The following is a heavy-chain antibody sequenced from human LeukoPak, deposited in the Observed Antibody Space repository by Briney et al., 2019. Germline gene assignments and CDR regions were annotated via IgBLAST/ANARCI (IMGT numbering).Heavy chain of an antibody. J-gene: IGHJ4*02. D-gene: IGHD1-26*01. CDR2: INSNSGAT. CDR1: GYTFTDYY. V-gene: IGHV1-2*02. CDR3: ARGRDRGASTPFDY. Sequence: ASVKVSCKASGYTFTDYYMHWVRQAPGQGPEWMGWINSNSGATNYAQKFQGRVTLTRDTSISTVYMELSSLRSADTAVYYCARGRDRGASTPFDYWGQGTLVTVSS.